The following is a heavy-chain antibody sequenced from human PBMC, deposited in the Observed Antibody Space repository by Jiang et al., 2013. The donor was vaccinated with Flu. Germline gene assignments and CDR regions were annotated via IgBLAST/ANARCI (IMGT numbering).Heavy chain of an antibody. CDR2: ISGSGGST. CDR1: GFTFSSYA. J-gene: IGHJ4*02. CDR3: AENPRSHKGSARYYFDY. V-gene: IGHV3-23*04. Sequence: VQLVESGGGLVQPGGSLRLSCAASGFTFSSYAMSWVRQAPGKGLEWVSAISGSGGSTYYADSVKGRFTISRDNSKNTLYLQMNSLRAEDTAVYYCAENPRSHKGSARYYFDYWGQGTLVTVSS.